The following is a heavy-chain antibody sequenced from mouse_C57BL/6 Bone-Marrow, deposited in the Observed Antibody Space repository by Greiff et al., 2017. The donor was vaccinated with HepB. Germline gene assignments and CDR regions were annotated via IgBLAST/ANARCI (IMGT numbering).Heavy chain of an antibody. CDR2: SRNKANDYTT. CDR1: GFTFSDFY. V-gene: IGHV7-1*01. J-gene: IGHJ1*03. CDR3: ARDGNYWYFDV. Sequence: DVKLVESGGGLVQSGRSLRLSCATSGFTFSDFYMEWVRQAPGKGLEWIAASRNKANDYTTEYSAYVKGRFIVSRDTSQSILYLQMNALGAEDTAIYCCARDGNYWYFDVWGTGTTVTVSS.